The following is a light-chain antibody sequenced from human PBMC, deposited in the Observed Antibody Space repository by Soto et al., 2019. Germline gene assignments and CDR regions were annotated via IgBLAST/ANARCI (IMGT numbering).Light chain of an antibody. J-gene: IGKJ4*01. V-gene: IGKV4-1*01. CDR3: QQYFGTPLT. CDR1: RSVLSSSNNKNF. CDR2: WAS. Sequence: DIVMTQSPDSLAVSLGERATINCKSSRSVLSSSNNKNFLAWYQQKPGQSPKLLICWASTRGSGVPDRFSGSGSGTDFTLTINNLQAEDVAIYYCQQYFGTPLTFGGGTKVEIK.